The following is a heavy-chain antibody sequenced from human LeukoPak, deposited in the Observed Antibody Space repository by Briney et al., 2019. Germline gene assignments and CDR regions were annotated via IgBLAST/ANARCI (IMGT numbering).Heavy chain of an antibody. D-gene: IGHD2-15*01. V-gene: IGHV3-66*01. CDR2: IYGGGGT. Sequence: GGSLRLSCAASGFTVSSNYMSWVRQAPGKGLEWVSVIYGGGGTYYADSVKGRFTISRDNSKNPMYLQMNTLRAEDTAVYYCASPYCSGDSCYSGYWGQGTLVTVSS. J-gene: IGHJ4*02. CDR3: ASPYCSGDSCYSGY. CDR1: GFTVSSNY.